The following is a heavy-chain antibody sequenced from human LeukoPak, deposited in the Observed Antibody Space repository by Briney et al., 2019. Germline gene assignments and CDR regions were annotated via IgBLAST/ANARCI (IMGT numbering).Heavy chain of an antibody. D-gene: IGHD4-23*01. CDR1: GGSISSYY. J-gene: IGHJ2*01. CDR2: ISPSGST. Sequence: SETLSLTCTVSGGSISSYYWSWIRQPPGKGLEWIGNISPSGSTNYSPSLKSRVTMSVDTSKKQISLKPSSVTAADTAVYYCATDYAGNSDWYFDLWGRGALVTVSS. CDR3: ATDYAGNSDWYFDL. V-gene: IGHV4-4*09.